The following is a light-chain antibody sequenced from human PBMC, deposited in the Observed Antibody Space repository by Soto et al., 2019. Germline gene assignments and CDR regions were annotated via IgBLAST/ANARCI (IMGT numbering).Light chain of an antibody. CDR3: QQCSKWPRALT. J-gene: IGKJ4*01. CDR2: DAS. Sequence: EIVLTQSPATLSLSPGERATLSCRASQSVSSYLAWYQQKPGQAPRLLIYDASNRATGIPARFSGSGSGTDGTHTISSLEPVHFAVYSCQQCSKWPRALTFGGGTKVEIK. CDR1: QSVSSY. V-gene: IGKV3-11*01.